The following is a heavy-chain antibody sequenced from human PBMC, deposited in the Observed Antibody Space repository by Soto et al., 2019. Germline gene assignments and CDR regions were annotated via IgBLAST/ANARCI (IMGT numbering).Heavy chain of an antibody. D-gene: IGHD3-10*01. CDR1: GGTFSSYA. V-gene: IGHV1-69*06. CDR3: ARGGSGSYHWFDP. J-gene: IGHJ5*02. CDR2: IIPIFGTA. Sequence: ASVKVSCKASGGTFSSYAISCVRQAPGQGLEWMGGIIPIFGTANYAQKFQGRVTITADKSTSTAYMELSSLRSEDTAVYYCARGGSGSYHWFDPWGQGTLVTVSS.